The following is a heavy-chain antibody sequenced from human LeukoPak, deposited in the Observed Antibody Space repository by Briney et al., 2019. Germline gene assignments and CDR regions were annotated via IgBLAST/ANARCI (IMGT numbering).Heavy chain of an antibody. CDR3: ARHGSSYYYGMDV. J-gene: IGHJ6*04. Sequence: PSETLSLTCTVSGGSISSYYWSWIRQPPGKGLEWIGYIYYSGSTNYNPSLKSRVTISVDTSKSQFSLKLSSVTAADTAMYYCARHGSSYYYGMDVWGKGTTVTVSS. CDR1: GGSISSYY. V-gene: IGHV4-59*08. D-gene: IGHD5-12*01. CDR2: IYYSGST.